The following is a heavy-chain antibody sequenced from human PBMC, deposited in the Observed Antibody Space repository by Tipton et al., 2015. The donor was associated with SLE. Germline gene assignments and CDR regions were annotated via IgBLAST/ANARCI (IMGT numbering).Heavy chain of an antibody. CDR3: ASWGFDT. V-gene: IGHV4-30-2*06. D-gene: IGHD3-16*01. J-gene: IGHJ3*02. Sequence: TLSLTCTVSGVSTSSGGYLWNWIRHYPGKGLEWIGSIHHSGTTHYNPSLKSRVTISVDRSKNQFSLKLDSATAADTAVYYCASWGFDTWGQGTMATVSS. CDR1: GVSTSSGGYL. CDR2: IHHSGTT.